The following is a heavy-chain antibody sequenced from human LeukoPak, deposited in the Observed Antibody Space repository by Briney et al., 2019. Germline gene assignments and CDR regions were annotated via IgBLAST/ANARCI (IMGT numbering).Heavy chain of an antibody. J-gene: IGHJ4*02. CDR1: GFTFNNYA. V-gene: IGHV3-23*01. CDR3: AKGGWLLPIDY. D-gene: IGHD3-22*01. Sequence: GGSLRLSCAASGFTFNNYAVSWVRQAPGKGLEWVSGIGGSGTTTYYADSVKGRFTISRDNSKNTLYLQMNSLRAEDTAVYYCAKGGWLLPIDYWGQGTLVTVSS. CDR2: IGGSGTTT.